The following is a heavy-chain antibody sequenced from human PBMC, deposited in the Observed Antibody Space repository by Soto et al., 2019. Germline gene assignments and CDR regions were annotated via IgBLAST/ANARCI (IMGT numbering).Heavy chain of an antibody. CDR1: GFTFSNYG. V-gene: IGHV3-30*18. D-gene: IGHD5-18*01. J-gene: IGHJ4*02. CDR2: ISYDGSNK. Sequence: QVQLVESGGGVVQPGRSLRLSCAASGFTFSNYGMHWVRQAPGKGLEWVAVISYDGSNKYYADSVKGRFTISRDNSKNTLYLQMNSLRAEDTAVYYCAKRVDTAMALDYWGQGTLVTVSS. CDR3: AKRVDTAMALDY.